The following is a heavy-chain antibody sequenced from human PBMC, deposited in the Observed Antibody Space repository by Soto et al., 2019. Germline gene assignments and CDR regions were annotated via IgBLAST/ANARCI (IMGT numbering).Heavy chain of an antibody. J-gene: IGHJ6*02. CDR1: GYSFTSYW. D-gene: IGHD3-10*01. CDR2: IDPSDSYT. CDR3: ARDMVRGVIIHYYYYYGMDV. Sequence: PGESLKISCKGSGYSFTSYWISWVRQMPGKGLEWMGRIDPSDSYTNYSPSFQGHVTISADKSISTAYLQWSSLKASDTAMYYCARDMVRGVIIHYYYYYGMDVWGQGTTVTVSS. V-gene: IGHV5-10-1*01.